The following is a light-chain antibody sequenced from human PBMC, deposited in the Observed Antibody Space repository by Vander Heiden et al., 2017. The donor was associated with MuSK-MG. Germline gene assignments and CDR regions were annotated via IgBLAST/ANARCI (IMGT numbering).Light chain of an antibody. CDR1: KIGSKS. CDR2: DDS. Sequence: SYVLTQPPSVSVAPGPTARITCGGNKIGSKSVHWYQQKPGQAPVLVVYDDSDRPSGIPERFSGSNSGDTATLTINRVEAGDEADYYCQVWDSSSDHVVFGGGTKLTVL. V-gene: IGLV3-21*02. J-gene: IGLJ2*01. CDR3: QVWDSSSDHVV.